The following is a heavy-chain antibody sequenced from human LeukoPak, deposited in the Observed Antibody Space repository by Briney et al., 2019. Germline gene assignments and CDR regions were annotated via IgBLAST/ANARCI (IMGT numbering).Heavy chain of an antibody. CDR2: IYYSGST. CDR3: ARAIGSSWLYDY. D-gene: IGHD6-13*01. Sequence: SETLSLTCAVYGGSFSGYYWSWIRHHPGKGLEWIGYIYYSGSTYYNPSLKSRVTISVDTSKNQFSLKLNSVTAADTAVYYCARAIGSSWLYDYWGQGTLVTVSS. V-gene: IGHV4-31*11. J-gene: IGHJ4*02. CDR1: GGSFSGYY.